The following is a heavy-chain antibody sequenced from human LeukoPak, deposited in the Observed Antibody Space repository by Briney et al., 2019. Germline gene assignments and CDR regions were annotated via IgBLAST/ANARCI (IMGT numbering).Heavy chain of an antibody. D-gene: IGHD1-26*01. Sequence: GASVTVSFKTSGYTFSSYDINWVRQATGQGLEWMGWMNPNSGETGFAQNFQGRVTLTKNTSITTAYMELSSLRSEDTAVYYCARGDPLGFDPWGQGTLVTVSS. CDR1: GYTFSSYD. J-gene: IGHJ5*02. V-gene: IGHV1-8*01. CDR2: MNPNSGET. CDR3: ARGDPLGFDP.